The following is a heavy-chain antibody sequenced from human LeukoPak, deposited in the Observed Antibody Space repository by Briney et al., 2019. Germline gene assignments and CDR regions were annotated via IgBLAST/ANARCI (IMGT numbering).Heavy chain of an antibody. V-gene: IGHV3-11*01. CDR3: ARESYYYDSSGYYYHLDY. CDR2: ISSSDSTI. CDR1: GFTFSDYY. J-gene: IGHJ4*02. Sequence: GGSLRLSCAASGFTFSDYYMSWIRRAPGKGLEWVSYISSSDSTIYYADSVKGRFTISRDNAKNSLYLQMNSLRAEDTAVYHCARESYYYDSSGYYYHLDYWGQGTLVTVSS. D-gene: IGHD3-22*01.